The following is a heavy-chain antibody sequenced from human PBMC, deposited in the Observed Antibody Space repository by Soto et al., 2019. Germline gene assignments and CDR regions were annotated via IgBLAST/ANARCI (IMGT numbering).Heavy chain of an antibody. CDR1: GDSVSSNSAA. D-gene: IGHD6-19*01. J-gene: IGHJ6*02. V-gene: IGHV6-1*01. CDR2: TYYRSKWYN. CDR3: ARADSSGWYPYYYYGMDV. Sequence: TLSITCAISGDSVSSNSAAWNWIRQSPSRGLEWLGRTYYRSKWYNDYAVSVKSRITINPDTSKNQFSLQLNSVTPEDTAVYYCARADSSGWYPYYYYGMDVWGQGTTVTVSS.